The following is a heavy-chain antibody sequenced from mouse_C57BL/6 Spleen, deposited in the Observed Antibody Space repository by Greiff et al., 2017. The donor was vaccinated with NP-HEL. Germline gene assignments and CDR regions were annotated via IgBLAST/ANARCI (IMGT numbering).Heavy chain of an antibody. V-gene: IGHV5-17*01. CDR1: GFTFSDYG. CDR2: ISSGSSTI. D-gene: IGHD4-1*01. Sequence: DAKLVESGGGLVKPGGSLKLSCAASGFTFSDYGMHWVRQAPEKGLEWVAYISSGSSTIYYADTVKGRFTISRDNAKNTLFLQMTSLRSEDTAMYYCAGLGPYFDVWGTGTTVTVSS. CDR3: AGLGPYFDV. J-gene: IGHJ1*03.